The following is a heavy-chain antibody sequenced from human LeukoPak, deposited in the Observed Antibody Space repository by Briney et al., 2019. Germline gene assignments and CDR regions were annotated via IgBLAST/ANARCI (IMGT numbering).Heavy chain of an antibody. CDR3: ARTPPPGRDYGDYSFDY. V-gene: IGHV5-51*01. Sequence: KHGESLKISCKGSGYSFTTYWIAWVRQMPGKGLEWMGIIYPGDSDTRYSPSFQGQVTISADKSISTAYLQWSSLKASDTAMYYRARTPPPGRDYGDYSFDYWGQGTLVTVSS. D-gene: IGHD4-17*01. J-gene: IGHJ4*02. CDR2: IYPGDSDT. CDR1: GYSFTTYW.